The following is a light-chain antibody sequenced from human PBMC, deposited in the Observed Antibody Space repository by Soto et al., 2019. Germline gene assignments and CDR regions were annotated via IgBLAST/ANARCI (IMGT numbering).Light chain of an antibody. J-gene: IGKJ5*01. Sequence: EIVMTRSPATLSVSPGDRATLSCRASQSVSSSYLAWYQQKPGQAPRIXIYGASSRATGIPDRFSGSGSGTEFTLTISRLEPEDFAVYYCQQYGSSLITFGQGTRLEIK. CDR3: QQYGSSLIT. V-gene: IGKV3-20*01. CDR2: GAS. CDR1: QSVSSSY.